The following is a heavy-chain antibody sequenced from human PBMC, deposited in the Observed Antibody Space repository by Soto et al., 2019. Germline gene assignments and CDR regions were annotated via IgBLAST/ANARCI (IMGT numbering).Heavy chain of an antibody. CDR2: IFFTGAT. J-gene: IGHJ6*02. Sequence: QVQLQESGPGLVKPSGTLSLICIVSGDSVTFGHHYWSWIRQPPGKGLEWIGHIFFTGATHYSPSLKSRVTRSVASSKSQFSLKLTSVSAADSAIYYCARDRFDSAGSSIGRRLDVWGQGTTVAVSS. D-gene: IGHD3-10*01. CDR3: ARDRFDSAGSSIGRRLDV. V-gene: IGHV4-61*01. CDR1: GDSVTFGHHY.